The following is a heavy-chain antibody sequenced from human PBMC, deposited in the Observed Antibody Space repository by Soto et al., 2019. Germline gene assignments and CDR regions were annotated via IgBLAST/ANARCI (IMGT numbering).Heavy chain of an antibody. D-gene: IGHD6-13*01. CDR1: KFISSTYA. CDR2: ISSDGNNK. CDR3: AIDLRTRQQLALILDY. J-gene: IGHJ4*02. Sequence: QVQLVESGGGVVQPGRSLRLSCAASKFISSTYAMHWVRQAPGKGLEWVSVISSDGNNKYYADSVKGRFTISRDNSKNTLYLQMNSLRVEDTAFYYCAIDLRTRQQLALILDYWGQGTLVTVSS. V-gene: IGHV3-30-3*01.